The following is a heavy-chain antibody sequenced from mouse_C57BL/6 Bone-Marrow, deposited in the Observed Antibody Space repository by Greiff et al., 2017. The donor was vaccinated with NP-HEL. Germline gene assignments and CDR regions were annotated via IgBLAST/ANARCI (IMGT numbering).Heavy chain of an antibody. D-gene: IGHD2-10*02. Sequence: EVQLQESGPGLVKPSQSLSLTCSVTGYSITSGYYWNWIRRFPGNKLEWVGSISYDGSNNYSPSLQNRISITRDTSKTQLCLKLNSVTAEDTATYYCARAYGNYLDYWGQGTTLTVTS. CDR3: ARAYGNYLDY. V-gene: IGHV3-6*01. CDR1: GYSITSGYY. CDR2: ISYDGSN. J-gene: IGHJ2*01.